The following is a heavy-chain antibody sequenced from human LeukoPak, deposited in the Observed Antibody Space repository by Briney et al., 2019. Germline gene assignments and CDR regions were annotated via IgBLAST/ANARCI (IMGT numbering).Heavy chain of an antibody. CDR1: GDSVSNNSTA. CDR3: ARDLVPYRSGDGGFYYYYYMDV. V-gene: IGHV6-1*01. J-gene: IGHJ6*03. D-gene: IGHD6-19*01. Sequence: SQTLSLTCAISGDSVSNNSTAWNWIRQSPSRGLEWLGRTYYRSKWYNDYALSVKSRITINPDTSKNQFSLQLNSVIPEDTAVYYCARDLVPYRSGDGGFYYYYYMDVWGKGTTVTVSS. CDR2: TYYRSKWYN.